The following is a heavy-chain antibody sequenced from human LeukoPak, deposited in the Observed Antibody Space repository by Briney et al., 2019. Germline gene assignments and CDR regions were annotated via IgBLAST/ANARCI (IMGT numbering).Heavy chain of an antibody. CDR3: ATGGARWLQYVRFDY. V-gene: IGHV4-34*01. CDR2: INHSGSN. J-gene: IGHJ4*02. D-gene: IGHD5-24*01. CDR1: GGSFSGYY. Sequence: SETLSLTCAVYGGSFSGYYWSWIRQPPGKGLEWIGEINHSGSNNYNPSLKSRVTISVDTSKNQFPLKLSSVTAADTAVYYCATGGARWLQYVRFDYWGQGTLVTVSS.